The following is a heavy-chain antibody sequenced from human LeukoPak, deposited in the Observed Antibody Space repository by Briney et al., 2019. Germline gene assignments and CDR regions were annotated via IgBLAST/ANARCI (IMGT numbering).Heavy chain of an antibody. J-gene: IGHJ4*02. CDR3: AREAFLEYFDY. Sequence: SQTLSLTCTVSGGSISSGSYYWSWIRQPPGTGLEWIGSIYYSGSTYYNPSLKSRVTISVDTSKNQFSLKLSSVTAADTAVYYCAREAFLEYFDYWGQGTLVTVSS. D-gene: IGHD3-3*01. CDR1: GGSISSGSYY. V-gene: IGHV4-39*07. CDR2: IYYSGST.